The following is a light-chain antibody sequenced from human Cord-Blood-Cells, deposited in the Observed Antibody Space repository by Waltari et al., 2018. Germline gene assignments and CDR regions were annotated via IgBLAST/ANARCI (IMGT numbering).Light chain of an antibody. CDR1: QSVSSN. Sequence: EIVMTQSPATLSVSPGERATLSCRASQSVSSNLAWYQQKPGQAPRLLIYGASTRATGIPARFRGSGSGTEFTLTISRLQSEDFAVYYCQQYNNWPPYTFGQGTKLEIK. CDR3: QQYNNWPPYT. J-gene: IGKJ2*01. V-gene: IGKV3-15*01. CDR2: GAS.